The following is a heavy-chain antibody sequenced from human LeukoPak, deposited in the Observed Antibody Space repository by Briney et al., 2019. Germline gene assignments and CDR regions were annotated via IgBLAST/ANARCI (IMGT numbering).Heavy chain of an antibody. D-gene: IGHD5-18*01. V-gene: IGHV1-69*05. CDR2: IIPIFGTA. CDR3: AGRYSYGYRTTGWFDP. Sequence: SVKVSCKASGGTFSSYAISWVRQAPGQGLEWMGGIIPIFGTANYAQKFQGRVTITTDESTSTAYMELSSLRSEDTAVYYCAGRYSYGYRTTGWFDPWGQGTLVTVSS. J-gene: IGHJ5*02. CDR1: GGTFSSYA.